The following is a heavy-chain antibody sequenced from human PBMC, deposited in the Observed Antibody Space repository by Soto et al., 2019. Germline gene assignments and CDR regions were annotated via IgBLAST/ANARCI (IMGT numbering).Heavy chain of an antibody. Sequence: GLDWIGNIYDSGSTKYNPSRKSRVTMSVDTSKNQFSLKLSSVTAADTAIYYCARQGRGWSLDAFDIWGQGTMVTVSS. D-gene: IGHD6-19*01. V-gene: IGHV4-59*08. CDR2: IYDSGST. J-gene: IGHJ3*02. CDR3: ARQGRGWSLDAFDI.